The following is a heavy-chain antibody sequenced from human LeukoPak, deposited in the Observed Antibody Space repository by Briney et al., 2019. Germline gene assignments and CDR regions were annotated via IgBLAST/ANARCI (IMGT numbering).Heavy chain of an antibody. Sequence: ASVKVSCKVCGYTLTELSMQWVRQAPGKGLEWMGGFDPEDGETIYAQKFQGRVTMTEDTSTDTAYMELSSLRSEDTAVYYCVRVPKERLYWFNPWGQGTLVTVSS. CDR1: GYTLTELS. CDR3: VRVPKERLYWFNP. CDR2: FDPEDGET. V-gene: IGHV1-24*01. J-gene: IGHJ5*02. D-gene: IGHD1-1*01.